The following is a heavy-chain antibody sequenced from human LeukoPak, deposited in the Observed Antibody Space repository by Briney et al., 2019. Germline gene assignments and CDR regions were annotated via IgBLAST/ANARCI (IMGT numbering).Heavy chain of an antibody. V-gene: IGHV3-23*01. Sequence: GGSLRLSCAASGLTFSIYAMSWVRQAPGQGLEWVSTISGSGGGTYYADSVKGRFTISRDNSKNTLFLQMNSLRAEDTAVYYCAKKGYSSSWYSSSLVDYWGQGTLVTVSS. D-gene: IGHD6-13*01. CDR1: GLTFSIYA. CDR3: AKKGYSSSWYSSSLVDY. J-gene: IGHJ4*02. CDR2: ISGSGGGT.